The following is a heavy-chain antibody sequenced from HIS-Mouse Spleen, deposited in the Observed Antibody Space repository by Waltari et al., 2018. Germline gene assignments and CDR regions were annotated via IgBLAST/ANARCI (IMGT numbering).Heavy chain of an antibody. CDR1: GGTCSSHA. CDR3: ARDSGSYSFWYFDL. Sequence: QVQLVQSGAEVKKPGSSVKVFCTASGGTCSSHAISWVRQAPGQGLEWMGGISPSFGTANYAQQFQGRVTITANESTSTAYMELSSLRSEDTAVYYCARDSGSYSFWYFDLWSRGTLVTVSS. D-gene: IGHD1-26*01. V-gene: IGHV1-69*01. J-gene: IGHJ2*01. CDR2: ISPSFGTA.